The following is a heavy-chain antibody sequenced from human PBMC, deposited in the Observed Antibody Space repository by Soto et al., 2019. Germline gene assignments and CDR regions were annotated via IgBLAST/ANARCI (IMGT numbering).Heavy chain of an antibody. J-gene: IGHJ5*02. CDR2: IKPDAGAT. CDR1: AYSFTTYH. V-gene: IGHV1-46*01. CDR3: ARGDIVLVPASEGNWFDP. D-gene: IGHD2-2*01. Sequence: QVQLVQSGAEVKKPGASVTLSCKASAYSFTTYHIHWVRQAPGQGLEWMGLIKPDAGATNYAQRFQGRLRLTRDTSPSTVYMELRSLRFDDTAVYYCARGDIVLVPASEGNWFDPWGQGTLVTVSS.